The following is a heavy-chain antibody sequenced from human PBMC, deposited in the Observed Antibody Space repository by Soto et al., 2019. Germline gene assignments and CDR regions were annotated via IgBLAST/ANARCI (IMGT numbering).Heavy chain of an antibody. D-gene: IGHD2-2*01. V-gene: IGHV3-23*01. CDR2: ISGSGGST. CDR3: AKDLYQLLYLDY. J-gene: IGHJ4*02. Sequence: QAGGSLRLSCAASGLTFSSYAMSWVRQAPGKGLEWVSAISGSGGSTYYADSVKGRFTISRDNSKNTLYPQMNSLRAEDTAVYYCAKDLYQLLYLDYWGQGALVTVS. CDR1: GLTFSSYA.